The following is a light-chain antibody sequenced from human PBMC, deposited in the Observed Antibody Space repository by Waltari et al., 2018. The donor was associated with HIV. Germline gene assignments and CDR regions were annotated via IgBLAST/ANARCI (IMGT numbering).Light chain of an antibody. CDR3: QHRSSWPPT. V-gene: IGKV3-11*01. Sequence: IVLTQSPATLSLSPGQRATLSCRASQSIYVHLGWYQHKPGQPPRLPVYDSSKRVTDIPARFSGSGSGANLTLTISSLEPEDFAVYYCQHRSSWPPTFGGGTRIEI. CDR1: QSIYVH. CDR2: DSS. J-gene: IGKJ4*01.